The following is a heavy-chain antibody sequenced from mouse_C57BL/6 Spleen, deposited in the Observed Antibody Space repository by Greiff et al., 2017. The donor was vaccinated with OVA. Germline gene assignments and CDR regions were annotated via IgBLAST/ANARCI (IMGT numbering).Heavy chain of an antibody. CDR1: GYAFSSSW. V-gene: IGHV1-82*01. CDR3: ARSAYGNYFDY. CDR2: IYPGDGDT. J-gene: IGHJ2*01. D-gene: IGHD2-1*01. Sequence: QVQLQQSGPELVKPGASVKISCKASGYAFSSSWMNWVKQRPGKGLEWIGRIYPGDGDTNYNGKFKGKATLTADKSSSTAYRQLSSLTSEDSAVYFCARSAYGNYFDYWGQGTTLTVSS.